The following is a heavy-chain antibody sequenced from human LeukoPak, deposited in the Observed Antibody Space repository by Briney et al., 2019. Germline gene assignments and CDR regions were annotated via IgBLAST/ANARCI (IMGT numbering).Heavy chain of an antibody. CDR3: AKTQGYYDA. CDR1: GFTFSSYA. J-gene: IGHJ5*02. Sequence: KPGGSLRLSCAASGFTFSSYAMTWVRQAPGKGLELVSGIWGADDKTVYGDAVKGRFTISRDNSKNTLYLQMNSLRADDTAVYYCAKTQGYYDAWGQGALVTVSS. V-gene: IGHV3-23*01. D-gene: IGHD2-15*01. CDR2: IWGADDKT.